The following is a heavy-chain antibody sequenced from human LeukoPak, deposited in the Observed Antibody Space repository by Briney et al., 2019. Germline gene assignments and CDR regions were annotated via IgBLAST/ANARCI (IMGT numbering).Heavy chain of an antibody. V-gene: IGHV3-23*01. CDR3: AKSISWEVVVINPYPYYYYGMDV. D-gene: IGHD3-22*01. CDR1: RFTFSNYA. CDR2: ISGNGRKT. Sequence: GGSLRPSCAASRFTFSNYAMSWVRQAPGKGLEWVSTISGNGRKTYYAGSVKGRFTISRDNSKNTLYLQMNSLRAEDTAVYYCAKSISWEVVVINPYPYYYYGMDVWGQGTTVTVSS. J-gene: IGHJ6*02.